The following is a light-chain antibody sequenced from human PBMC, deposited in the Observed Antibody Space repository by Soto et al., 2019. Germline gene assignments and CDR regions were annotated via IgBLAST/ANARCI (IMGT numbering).Light chain of an antibody. CDR2: EVS. J-gene: IGLJ2*01. Sequence: QSALTQPASVSGSPGQSITISCTGSRSDIVGYNYVSWYQQHPGKAPKLMIYEVSHRPSGVSNRFSGSKSGNTASLTISGLQAEDEADYYCSSYTSPSSLGMVFGGGTKLTVL. CDR3: SSYTSPSSLGMV. CDR1: RSDIVGYNY. V-gene: IGLV2-14*01.